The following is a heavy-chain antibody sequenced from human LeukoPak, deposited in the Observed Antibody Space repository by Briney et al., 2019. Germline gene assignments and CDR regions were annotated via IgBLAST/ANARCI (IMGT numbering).Heavy chain of an antibody. CDR3: AREIRSSPKEQAYNWFDP. V-gene: IGHV4-31*03. D-gene: IGHD1/OR15-1a*01. Sequence: SETLSLTCTVSGGSISSGGYYWSWIHQHPGKGLEWIGYIYYSGSTYYNPSLKSRVTISVDTSKNQFSLKLSSVTAADTAVYYCAREIRSSPKEQAYNWFDPWGQGTLVTVSS. J-gene: IGHJ5*02. CDR1: GGSISSGGYY. CDR2: IYYSGST.